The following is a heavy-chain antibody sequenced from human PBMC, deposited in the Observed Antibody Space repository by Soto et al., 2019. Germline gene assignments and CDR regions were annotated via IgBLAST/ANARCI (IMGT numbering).Heavy chain of an antibody. J-gene: IGHJ3*01. D-gene: IGHD3-10*01. CDR3: EGEQQRGENVLDF. CDR1: GFTFSSYR. Sequence: GGSLRLSCAASGFTFSSYRMHWVRQGPGKGLVWVSRIKSDGSRTNYADSVKGRFTISRDNAKNTLYLQINSLRAEDTAVYYCEGEQQRGENVLDFWGKGKMVTVSS. CDR2: IKSDGSRT. V-gene: IGHV3-74*01.